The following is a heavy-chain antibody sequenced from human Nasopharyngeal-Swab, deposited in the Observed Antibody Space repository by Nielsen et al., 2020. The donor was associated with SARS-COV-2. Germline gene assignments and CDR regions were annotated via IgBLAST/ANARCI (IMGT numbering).Heavy chain of an antibody. Sequence: GESLKISCAASGFTFSTYAMSWVRQAPGKGLEWVSTISGSGGSTYYADSVKGRFTISRDNSKNTLYLQMNSLRAEDTALYYCAKARRTDTYGYECFDSWGQGTLVTVSS. CDR1: GFTFSTYA. CDR2: ISGSGGST. J-gene: IGHJ4*02. D-gene: IGHD5-18*01. CDR3: AKARRTDTYGYECFDS. V-gene: IGHV3-23*01.